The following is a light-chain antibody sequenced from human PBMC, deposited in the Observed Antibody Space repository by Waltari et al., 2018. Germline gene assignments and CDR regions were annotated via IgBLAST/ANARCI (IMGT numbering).Light chain of an antibody. CDR2: EVS. J-gene: IGLJ1*01. V-gene: IGLV2-14*01. CDR1: DRDLGAYDL. Sequence: QSALTQPASVSGSPGQSITISCPGTDRDLGAYDLVSWYQQHPGKAPHLIIYEVSNRPSGISNRFSASKSGNTASLTISGLQAEDEADYYCSSYTTSSAPGVFGTGTRVTVL. CDR3: SSYTTSSAPGV.